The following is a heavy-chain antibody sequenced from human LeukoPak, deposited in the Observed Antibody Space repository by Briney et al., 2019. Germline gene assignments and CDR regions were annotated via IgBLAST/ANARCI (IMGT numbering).Heavy chain of an antibody. CDR3: ATAEEVYGDYNY. V-gene: IGHV1-2*02. Sequence: ASVKVSCKASGYTFTGYYMHWVRQAPGQGLEWMGWINPNSGGTNYARKFQGRVTMTRDTSISTAYMELSRLRSDDTAVYYCATAEEVYGDYNYWGQGTLVTVSS. D-gene: IGHD4-17*01. CDR2: INPNSGGT. CDR1: GYTFTGYY. J-gene: IGHJ4*02.